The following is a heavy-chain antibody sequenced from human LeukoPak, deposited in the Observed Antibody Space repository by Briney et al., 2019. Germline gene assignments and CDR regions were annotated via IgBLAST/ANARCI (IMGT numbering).Heavy chain of an antibody. CDR1: GNSISSGDNY. V-gene: IGHV4-61*02. D-gene: IGHD2-15*01. Sequence: SETLSLTCTVSGNSISSGDNYWSWIRQPAGKVLEWIGRIYTSGSTNYNPSPKSRVTISGDTYKNQFSLRLTSVTAADTAVYYCARPVRCSATTCTGPFDSWGQGTLVTVSS. J-gene: IGHJ4*02. CDR2: IYTSGST. CDR3: ARPVRCSATTCTGPFDS.